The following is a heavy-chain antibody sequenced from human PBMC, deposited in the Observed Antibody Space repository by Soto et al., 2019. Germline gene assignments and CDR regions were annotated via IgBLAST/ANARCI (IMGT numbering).Heavy chain of an antibody. CDR1: GFTFSSYG. J-gene: IGHJ3*02. CDR3: AKDWNLEYYYDSSGPNPLDAFDI. V-gene: IGHV3-30*18. D-gene: IGHD3-22*01. CDR2: ISYDGSNK. Sequence: GGSLRLSCAASGFTFSSYGMHWVRQAPGKGLEWVAVISYDGSNKYYADSVKGRFTISRDNSKNTLYLQMNSLRAEDTAVYYCAKDWNLEYYYDSSGPNPLDAFDIWGQGTMVTVS.